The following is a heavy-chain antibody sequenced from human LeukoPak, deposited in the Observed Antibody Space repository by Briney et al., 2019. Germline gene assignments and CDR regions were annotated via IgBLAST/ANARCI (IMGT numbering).Heavy chain of an antibody. CDR3: ARGAVRGVIPYYYMDV. Sequence: SETLSLTCAVYGGSFSGYYWSWIRQPPGKGLEWIGEINHSGSTNYNPSLKSRVTISVDTSKNQFSLKLSSVTAADTAVYYCARGAVRGVIPYYYMDVWGKGTTVTVSS. CDR1: GGSFSGYY. CDR2: INHSGST. V-gene: IGHV4-34*01. J-gene: IGHJ6*03. D-gene: IGHD3-10*01.